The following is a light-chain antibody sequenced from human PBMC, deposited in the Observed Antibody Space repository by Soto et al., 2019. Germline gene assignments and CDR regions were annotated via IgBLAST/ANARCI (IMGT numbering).Light chain of an antibody. V-gene: IGLV2-23*01. CDR1: SGDVGSYNP. CDR3: CSYAGSTTVV. CDR2: EDS. Sequence: QSVLTQPASVSGSPGQSITISCSGASGDVGSYNPVSWYQQHPGKAPKLTIYEDSKRPSGVSNRFPGSKSGNTASLTISGLQAEDEADYYCCSYAGSTTVVFGGGTKLTVL. J-gene: IGLJ2*01.